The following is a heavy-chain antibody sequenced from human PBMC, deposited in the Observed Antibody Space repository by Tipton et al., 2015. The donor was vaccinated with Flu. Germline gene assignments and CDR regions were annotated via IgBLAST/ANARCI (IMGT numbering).Heavy chain of an antibody. CDR2: LHHSGST. D-gene: IGHD2-2*01. Sequence: TLSPTCTVSGYSISTGSSWGWIRQSPEKGLEWIGSLHHSGSTYYNPSLRSRVTISMDTSLNQFSLKLGSVTAADTAVYYCGRLTASWAYYFHSWGQGTLVTVSS. J-gene: IGHJ4*02. V-gene: IGHV4-38-2*02. CDR1: GYSISTGSS. CDR3: GRLTASWAYYFHS.